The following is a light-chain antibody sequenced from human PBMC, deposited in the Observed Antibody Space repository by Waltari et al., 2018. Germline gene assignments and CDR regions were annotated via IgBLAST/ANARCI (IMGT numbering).Light chain of an antibody. CDR2: DVT. J-gene: IGLJ1*01. V-gene: IGLV2-11*01. Sequence: QSALTQPRSVSGSPGQSVTISCTGTSSDVGGFNFVPWFQQHPGEAPKLLIFDVTKRPSGVPGRFSGSKSGNTASLTISGLQAEDDSDYYCCSYAGFYTYVFGTGTKVTVL. CDR1: SSDVGGFNF. CDR3: CSYAGFYTYV.